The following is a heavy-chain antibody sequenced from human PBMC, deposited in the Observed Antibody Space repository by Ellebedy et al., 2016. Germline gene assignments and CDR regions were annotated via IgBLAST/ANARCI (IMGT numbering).Heavy chain of an antibody. CDR3: ASEQQLVPGVRLGFNP. D-gene: IGHD6-13*01. CDR1: GGTFSSYA. J-gene: IGHJ5*02. V-gene: IGHV1-69*04. Sequence: SVKVSCXASGGTFSSYAISWVRQAPGQGLEWMGRIIPILGIANYAQKFQGRVTMTRDTSTSTVYMELSSLRSEDTAVYYCASEQQLVPGVRLGFNPWGQGTLVTVSS. CDR2: IIPILGIA.